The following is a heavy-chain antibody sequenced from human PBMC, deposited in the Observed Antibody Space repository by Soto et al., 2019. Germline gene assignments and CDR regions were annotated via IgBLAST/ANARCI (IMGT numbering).Heavy chain of an antibody. V-gene: IGHV3-48*01. CDR1: GFTFSSYS. CDR2: ISSSSSTI. CDR3: ARDFEMKLLGPYYYYMDV. Sequence: PGGSLRLSCAAPGFTFSSYSMNWVRQAPGKGLEWVSYISSSSSTIYYADSVKGRFTISRDNAKNSLYLQMNSLRAEDTAVYYCARDFEMKLLGPYYYYMDVWGKGTTVTVSS. J-gene: IGHJ6*03. D-gene: IGHD2-2*01.